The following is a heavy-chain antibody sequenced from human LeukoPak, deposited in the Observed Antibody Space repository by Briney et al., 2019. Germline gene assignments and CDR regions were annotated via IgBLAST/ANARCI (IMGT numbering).Heavy chain of an antibody. CDR1: GFTVSSNY. J-gene: IGHJ5*02. V-gene: IGHV3-53*01. D-gene: IGHD3-3*01. Sequence: GGSLRLSCAASGFTVSSNYMSWVRQAPGKGLEWVSVIYSGGSTYYADSVKGRFTISRDNAKNTLYLQMNSLRAEDTAVYYCARGTYYDFWSGYSGSYNWFDPWGQGTLVTVSS. CDR3: ARGTYYDFWSGYSGSYNWFDP. CDR2: IYSGGST.